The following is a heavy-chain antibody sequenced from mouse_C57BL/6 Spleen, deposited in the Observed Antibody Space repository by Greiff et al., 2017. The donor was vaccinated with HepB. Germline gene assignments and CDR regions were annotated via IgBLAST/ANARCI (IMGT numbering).Heavy chain of an antibody. D-gene: IGHD1-1*01. J-gene: IGHJ2*01. V-gene: IGHV1-19*01. CDR3: ARSTVVDDYFDY. CDR2: INPYNGGT. CDR1: GYTFTDYY. Sequence: EVQLQQSGPVLVKPGASVKMSCKASGYTFTDYYMNWVKQSHGKSLEWIGVINPYNGGTSYNQKFKGKATLTVDKSSSTAYMELNSLTSEDSAVYYCARSTVVDDYFDYWGQGTTLTVSS.